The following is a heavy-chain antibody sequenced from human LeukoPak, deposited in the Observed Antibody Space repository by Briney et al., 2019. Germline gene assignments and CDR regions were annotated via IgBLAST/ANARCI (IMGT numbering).Heavy chain of an antibody. CDR2: VSSGFHA. CDR3: VREARGYHYTYFDY. D-gene: IGHD5-18*01. J-gene: IGHJ4*02. Sequence: PGGSLRLSCTATGFTLGSHDMHWVRQSPGQGLEWVAAVSSGFHAFFADSVQGRFTVSREDARNPLYLQMNSLRAGDTAVYYCVREARGYHYTYFDYWGQGTLVTVSS. CDR1: GFTLGSHD. V-gene: IGHV3-13*01.